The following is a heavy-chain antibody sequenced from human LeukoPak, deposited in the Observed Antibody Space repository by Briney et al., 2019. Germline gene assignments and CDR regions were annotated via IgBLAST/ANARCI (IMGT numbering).Heavy chain of an antibody. CDR2: IIPNSGGT. CDR3: ARFPPLFGFDP. D-gene: IGHD3-3*01. V-gene: IGHV1-2*02. J-gene: IGHJ5*02. Sequence: ASVKVSCKASGYTFTSYAISWVRQAPGQGLEWMGGIIPNSGGTNYAQKFQGRVTMTRDTSISTAYMELSRLRSDDTAVYYCARFPPLFGFDPWGQGTLVTVSS. CDR1: GYTFTSYA.